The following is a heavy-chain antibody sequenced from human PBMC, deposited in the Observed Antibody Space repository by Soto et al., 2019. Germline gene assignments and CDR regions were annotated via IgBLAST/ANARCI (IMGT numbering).Heavy chain of an antibody. CDR3: ARSVEGHFDY. D-gene: IGHD6-19*01. CDR1: GFTFSVYS. J-gene: IGHJ4*02. Sequence: EVQLVESGGDLVQRGWSLRLSCVASGFTFSVYSMKWVRQAPGKGLEWFSYMTSDTKTIKYADSVKGRFTISRDNAKNSVYLQMNSLRDEDTAVYYCARSVEGHFDYWGKGTVVTVSS. CDR2: MTSDTKTI. V-gene: IGHV3-48*02.